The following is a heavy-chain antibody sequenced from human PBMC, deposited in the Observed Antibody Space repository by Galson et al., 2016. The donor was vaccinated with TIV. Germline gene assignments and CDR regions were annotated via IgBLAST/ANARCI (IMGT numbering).Heavy chain of an antibody. CDR2: INPSGGST. J-gene: IGHJ4*02. V-gene: IGHV1-46*01. D-gene: IGHD6-19*01. CDR3: ARVLEVAGTDY. Sequence: SVKVSCKASGYTFTSYYMHWVRQAPGQGLEWMGIINPSGGSTSYAQKFQGRVTMTRDTSTSTVYMELSSLRSEDTAVFYCARVLEVAGTDYWGQGTLVTVSS. CDR1: GYTFTSYY.